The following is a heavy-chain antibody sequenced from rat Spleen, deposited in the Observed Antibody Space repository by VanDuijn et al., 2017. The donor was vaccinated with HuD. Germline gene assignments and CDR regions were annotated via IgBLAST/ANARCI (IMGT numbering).Heavy chain of an antibody. CDR1: GFTFSDYG. CDR2: ISTGGGKT. Sequence: EVQLVESGGGLVQPGRSLKLSCAASGFTFSDYGVAWVRQAPTKGLEWVASISTGGGKTYYRDSVKGRFTVSRDNAKSTLYLQMDSLRSEDTATYYCARHWGYWGQGVMVTVSS. CDR3: ARHWGY. V-gene: IGHV5S13*01. D-gene: IGHD4-6*01. J-gene: IGHJ2*01.